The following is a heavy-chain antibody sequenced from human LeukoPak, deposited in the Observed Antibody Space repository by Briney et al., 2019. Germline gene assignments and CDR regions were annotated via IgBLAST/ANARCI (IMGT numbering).Heavy chain of an antibody. Sequence: SETLSLTCTVSGGSISSSSYYWGWIRQPPGKGLECIGSIYYSGSTYYNPSLKSRVTVSVDTSKNQFSLKLSSVTAADTAVYYCARVNWYSGLGYWGQGTLVTVSS. V-gene: IGHV4-39*01. J-gene: IGHJ4*02. D-gene: IGHD1-7*01. CDR1: GGSISSSSYY. CDR2: IYYSGST. CDR3: ARVNWYSGLGY.